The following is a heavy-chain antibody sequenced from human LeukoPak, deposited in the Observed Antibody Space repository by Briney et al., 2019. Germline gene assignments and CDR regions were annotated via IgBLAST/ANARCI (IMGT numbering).Heavy chain of an antibody. D-gene: IGHD2-2*03. Sequence: SVKVSCKASGGTFSSYAISWVRQAPGQGLEWMGGIIPIFGTANYAQKFQGRVTMTTDTSTSTAYMDLRSLRSDDTAVYYCARDGYCSSTGCYANAFDIWGQGTMVTVSS. CDR3: ARDGYCSSTGCYANAFDI. V-gene: IGHV1-69*05. J-gene: IGHJ3*02. CDR1: GGTFSSYA. CDR2: IIPIFGTA.